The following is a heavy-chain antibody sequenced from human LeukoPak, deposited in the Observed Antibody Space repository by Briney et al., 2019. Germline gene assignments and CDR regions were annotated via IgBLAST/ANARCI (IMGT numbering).Heavy chain of an antibody. CDR1: GGTFSSYA. Sequence: ASVKVSCKASGGTFSSYAISWVRQAPGQGLEWMGWINPNSGGTNYAQKFQGRVTMTRDTSISTAYMELSRLRSDDTAVYYCARDSDILTGYSLYYFDYWGQGTLVTVSS. D-gene: IGHD3-9*01. CDR2: INPNSGGT. CDR3: ARDSDILTGYSLYYFDY. V-gene: IGHV1-2*02. J-gene: IGHJ4*02.